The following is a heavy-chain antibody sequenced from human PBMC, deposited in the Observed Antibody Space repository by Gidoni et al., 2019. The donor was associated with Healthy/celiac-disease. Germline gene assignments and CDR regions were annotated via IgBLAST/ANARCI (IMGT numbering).Heavy chain of an antibody. CDR3: AIRQPLGFDY. CDR2: MYYSGST. V-gene: IGHV4-59*01. D-gene: IGHD5-18*01. CDR1: GGSISSYY. Sequence: QVQLQESGPGLVTPSETLSLTCTVSGGSISSYYWNWIRQPPGKGLEWIGYMYYSGSTNYNPSLKSRVTISVDTSKNQFSLKLSSVTAADTAVYYCAIRQPLGFDYWGQGTLVTVSS. J-gene: IGHJ4*02.